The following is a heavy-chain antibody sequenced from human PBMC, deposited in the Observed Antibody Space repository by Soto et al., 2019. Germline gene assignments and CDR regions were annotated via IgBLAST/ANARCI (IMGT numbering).Heavy chain of an antibody. Sequence: SETLSLTCAVYGGSFSGYHWSWILQPPGRGLEWIGEINHSGSTNYNPSLKSRVTISVDTSKNQFSLKLSSVTAADTAVYYCARGARYGSGSYQVDYWGQGTLVTVSS. V-gene: IGHV4-34*01. J-gene: IGHJ4*02. CDR1: GGSFSGYH. D-gene: IGHD3-10*01. CDR2: INHSGST. CDR3: ARGARYGSGSYQVDY.